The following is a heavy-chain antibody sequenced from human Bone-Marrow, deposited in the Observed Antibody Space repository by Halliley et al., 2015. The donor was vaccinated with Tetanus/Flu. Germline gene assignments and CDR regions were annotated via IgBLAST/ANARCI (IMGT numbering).Heavy chain of an antibody. CDR2: ISISGGTT. Sequence: SLRLSCAVSGFTFSDRNMSWIRQAPGKGLEWLSYISISGGTTYYADSVKGRFTISRDNAKYSLFLQMNSLRAEDTAIYYCATATGYYLDYWGQGTLVNVSS. CDR3: ATATGYYLDY. J-gene: IGHJ4*02. CDR1: GFTFSDRN. V-gene: IGHV3-11*01.